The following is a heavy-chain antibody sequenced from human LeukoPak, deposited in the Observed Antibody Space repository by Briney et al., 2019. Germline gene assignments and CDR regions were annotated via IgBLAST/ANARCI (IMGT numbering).Heavy chain of an antibody. J-gene: IGHJ3*02. V-gene: IGHV3-23*01. CDR1: GFTFSDYA. CDR2: ISTNGDST. D-gene: IGHD3-10*01. CDR3: AVAGSGTFDI. Sequence: PGGSLRPSCTASGFTFSDYAMSWVRQAPGKGLEWVSTISTNGDSTYYADSVKGRFTISRDNSRNTLSLQMNSLRVEDTAVYYCAVAGSGTFDIWGQGTVVIVSS.